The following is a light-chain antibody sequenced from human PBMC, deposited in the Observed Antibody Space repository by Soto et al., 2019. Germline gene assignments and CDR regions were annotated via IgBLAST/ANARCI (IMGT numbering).Light chain of an antibody. J-gene: IGLJ1*01. Sequence: QSALTQPASVSGSPGQSITISCTGTSGDVGGYDLVSWYQKHPGKAPKLMIYQVVKRPSGVSNRFSGSQSGNTASLTISGLQAEDEADYYCCSYAGSNTLYGFGTGTKVTVL. CDR1: SGDVGGYDL. CDR2: QVV. V-gene: IGLV2-23*02. CDR3: CSYAGSNTLYG.